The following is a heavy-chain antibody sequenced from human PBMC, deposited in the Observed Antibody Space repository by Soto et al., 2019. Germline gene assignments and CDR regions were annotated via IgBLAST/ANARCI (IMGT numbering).Heavy chain of an antibody. J-gene: IGHJ6*02. CDR3: ASDTVREASYSSRRYYRMDV. CDR1: GDSVSSNSAA. D-gene: IGHD6-13*01. Sequence: SQTLSLTCAISGDSVSSNSAAWNWIRQSPSRGLEWLGRTYYRSKWYNDYAVSVKSRITINPDTSKNQFSLQLNSVTPEDTAVYYCASDTVREASYSSRRYYRMDVWGQGTTVTVSS. CDR2: TYYRSKWYN. V-gene: IGHV6-1*01.